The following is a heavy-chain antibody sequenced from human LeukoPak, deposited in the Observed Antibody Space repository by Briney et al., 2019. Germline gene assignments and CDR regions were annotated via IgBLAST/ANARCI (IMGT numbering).Heavy chain of an antibody. J-gene: IGHJ4*02. Sequence: SETLSLTCTVPSGSISSSSYYWGWMRQPPGKGLEWIGSGYSGSTYYNPSLKSRVTISVDTSKNQFSLKLSSVTAADTAVYYCARTVEGYSYGYVDYWGRGTLVTVSS. CDR3: ARTVEGYSYGYVDY. CDR1: SGSISSSSYY. D-gene: IGHD5-18*01. CDR2: GYSGST. V-gene: IGHV4-39*07.